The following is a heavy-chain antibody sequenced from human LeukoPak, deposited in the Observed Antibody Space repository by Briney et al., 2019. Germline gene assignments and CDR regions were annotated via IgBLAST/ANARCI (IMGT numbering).Heavy chain of an antibody. V-gene: IGHV4-59*01. CDR2: IYYSGST. J-gene: IGHJ5*02. D-gene: IGHD5-18*01. CDR1: GGSLSSYY. Sequence: KPSETLSPTCTVSGGSLSSYYSSWIRQPPGKGLEWIGYIYYSGSTNYNPSLKSRVTISEDTSKNQFSLKLSSVTAAERAVYCWAWEYTAMAIDWFDPWGQGTLVTVSS. CDR3: AWEYTAMAIDWFDP.